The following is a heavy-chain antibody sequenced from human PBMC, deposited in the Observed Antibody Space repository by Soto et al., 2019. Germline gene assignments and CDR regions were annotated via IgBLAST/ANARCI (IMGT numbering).Heavy chain of an antibody. Sequence: EVQLVESGGGLVNPGGSLRLSCVVSGLTFSHAWMSWVRQAPGKGLEWVGRIKTKADGGTTDYAAIVKGRFTISRDESKSTFFLQMNSLNTEDSAIYYCTTDSGYCSSTSCRYSYMDVWGKGTTVTVSS. V-gene: IGHV3-15*01. J-gene: IGHJ6*03. CDR3: TTDSGYCSSTSCRYSYMDV. D-gene: IGHD2-2*01. CDR1: GLTFSHAW. CDR2: IKTKADGGTT.